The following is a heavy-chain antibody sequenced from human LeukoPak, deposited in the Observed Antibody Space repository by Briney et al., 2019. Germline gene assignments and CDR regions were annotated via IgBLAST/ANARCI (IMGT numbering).Heavy chain of an antibody. CDR3: ARYYDSSGYQDYYYYYGMDV. D-gene: IGHD3-22*01. CDR2: INSIGSST. CDR1: GFTFSSYA. Sequence: PGGSLRLSCAASGFTFSSYAMTWVRQAPGKGLEWVSGINSIGSSTYYADSVKGRFTISRDDSKNTVNLQMNSLRADDTAVYYCARYYDSSGYQDYYYYYGMDVWGQGTTVTVSS. J-gene: IGHJ6*02. V-gene: IGHV3-23*05.